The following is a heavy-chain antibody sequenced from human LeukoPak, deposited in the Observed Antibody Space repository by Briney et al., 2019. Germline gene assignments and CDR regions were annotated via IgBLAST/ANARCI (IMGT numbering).Heavy chain of an antibody. CDR3: AREGIAVVGRVFFRIDY. V-gene: IGHV7-4-1*02. D-gene: IGHD6-19*01. J-gene: IGHJ4*02. CDR1: GYTFTSYA. CDR2: INTNTGNP. Sequence: ASVKVSCKASGYTFTSYAMNWVRQAPGQGLEWMGWINTNTGNPTYAQGFTGRFVFSLDTSVSTAYLQISSLKAEDTAVYYCAREGIAVVGRVFFRIDYWGQETLVTVSS.